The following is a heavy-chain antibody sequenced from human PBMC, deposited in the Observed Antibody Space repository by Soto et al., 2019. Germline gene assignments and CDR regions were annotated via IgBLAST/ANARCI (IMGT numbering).Heavy chain of an antibody. D-gene: IGHD5-18*01. J-gene: IGHJ4*02. V-gene: IGHV4-31*03. CDR2: ISYGGST. CDR3: SRGIRV. CDR1: GGSINSGGYC. Sequence: QVQLQESGPGLVKPSQTLSLTCTVSGGSINSGGYCWSWIRQHPGKGLDWIGCISYGGSTSYNPSLKSRVTLSVDTSKNPFSLKLTSVTAADTAVYSCSRGIRVWGQGALITVSS.